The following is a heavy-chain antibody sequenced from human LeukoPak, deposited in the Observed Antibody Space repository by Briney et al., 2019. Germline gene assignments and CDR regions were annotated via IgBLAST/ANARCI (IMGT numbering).Heavy chain of an antibody. J-gene: IGHJ4*02. CDR1: GYTFTSYY. CDR3: AGPVGRDGYNYDF. CDR2: INPSGGST. Sequence: ASVKVSCKASGYTFTSYYMHWVRQAPGQGLEWMGIINPSGGSTSYAQKFQGRVTMTRDTSTSTVYMELSSLRSEDTAVYFCAGPVGRDGYNYDFWGQGTLVTVSS. D-gene: IGHD5-24*01. V-gene: IGHV1-46*01.